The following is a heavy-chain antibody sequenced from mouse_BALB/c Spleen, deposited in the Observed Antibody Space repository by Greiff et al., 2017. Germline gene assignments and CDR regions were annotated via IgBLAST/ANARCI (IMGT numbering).Heavy chain of an antibody. Sequence: VQLKESGGGLVQPGGSRKLSCAASGFTFSSFGMHWVRQAPEKGLEWVAYISSGSSTIYYADTVKGRFTISRDNPKNTLFLQMTSLRSEDTAMYYCARPYYYGSPYYAMDYWGQGTSVTVSS. V-gene: IGHV5-17*02. CDR1: GFTFSSFG. CDR2: ISSGSSTI. J-gene: IGHJ4*01. CDR3: ARPYYYGSPYYAMDY. D-gene: IGHD1-1*01.